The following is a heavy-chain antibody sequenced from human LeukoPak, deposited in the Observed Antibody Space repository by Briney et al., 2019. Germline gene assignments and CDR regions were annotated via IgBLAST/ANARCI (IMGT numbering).Heavy chain of an antibody. Sequence: SETLSLTCTVSGGSISSYYWSWIRQPAGKGLEWIGRIYTSGSTNYNPSLKSRVTISLDTSKNQFSLKLSSVTAADTAVYYCARRFSGYFVDAFDIWGQGTMVTVSS. CDR2: IYTSGST. D-gene: IGHD3-22*01. V-gene: IGHV4-4*07. J-gene: IGHJ3*02. CDR3: ARRFSGYFVDAFDI. CDR1: GGSISSYY.